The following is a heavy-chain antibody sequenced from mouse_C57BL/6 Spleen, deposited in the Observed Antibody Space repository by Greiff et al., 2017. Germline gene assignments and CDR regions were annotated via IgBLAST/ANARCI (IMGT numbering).Heavy chain of an antibody. V-gene: IGHV5-16*01. J-gene: IGHJ1*03. Sequence: LQQSEGGLVQPGSSMKLSCTASGFTFSDYYMAWVRQVPEKGLEWVANINYDGSSTYYLDSLKSRFIISRDNAKNILYLQMSSLKSEDTATYYCARAADGPWYFDVWGTGTTVTVSS. CDR2: INYDGSST. CDR1: GFTFSDYY. CDR3: ARAADGPWYFDV. D-gene: IGHD2-3*01.